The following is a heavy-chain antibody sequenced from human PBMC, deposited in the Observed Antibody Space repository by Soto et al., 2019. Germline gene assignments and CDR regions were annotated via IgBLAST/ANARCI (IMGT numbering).Heavy chain of an antibody. CDR2: ISNDGSDT. V-gene: IGHV3-74*01. Sequence: EVQLVESGGGLVQPGGSLRLTCAASGLPFGDNWMHWVRQAPGKGLVWVSRISNDGSDTTYADSVRGRFTVSRDNAKNTLYPQMNSLGAEDTAVYYCARDSYSSATHWGHGTLVTVSS. CDR1: GLPFGDNW. CDR3: ARDSYSSATH. D-gene: IGHD4-4*01. J-gene: IGHJ4*01.